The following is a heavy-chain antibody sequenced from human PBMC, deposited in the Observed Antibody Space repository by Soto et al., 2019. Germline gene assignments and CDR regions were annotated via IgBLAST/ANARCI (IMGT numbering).Heavy chain of an antibody. V-gene: IGHV1-18*01. CDR3: ARDPPYDYVWGSYSEDDY. Sequence: ASVKVSCKASGYTFTSYGISWVRQAPGQGLEWMGWISAYNGNTNYAQKLQGRVTMTTDTSTSTAYMELRSLRSDDTAVYYCARDPPYDYVWGSYSEDDYWGQGTLVTVSS. CDR2: ISAYNGNT. D-gene: IGHD3-16*01. J-gene: IGHJ4*02. CDR1: GYTFTSYG.